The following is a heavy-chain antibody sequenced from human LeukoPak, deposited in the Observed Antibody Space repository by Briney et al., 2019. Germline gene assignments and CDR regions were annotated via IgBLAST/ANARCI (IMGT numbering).Heavy chain of an antibody. CDR3: ARVGSGYNSLEYYFDY. Sequence: SETLSLTCTVSGGSISSYYWSWIRQPPGKGLEWIGYIYYGGSTNYNPSLKSRVTISVDTSKNQFSLKLSSVTAADTAVYYCARVGSGYNSLEYYFDYWGQGTLVTVSS. CDR2: IYYGGST. V-gene: IGHV4-59*01. CDR1: GGSISSYY. J-gene: IGHJ4*02. D-gene: IGHD5-24*01.